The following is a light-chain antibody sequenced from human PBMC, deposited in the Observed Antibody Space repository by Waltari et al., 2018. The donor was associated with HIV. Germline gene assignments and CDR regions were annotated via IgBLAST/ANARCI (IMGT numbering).Light chain of an antibody. CDR2: WAS. CDR1: QSVLYSANNKNK. V-gene: IGKV4-1*01. Sequence: DIVMTQSPDSLAVSLGERATINCKSSQSVLYSANNKNKLGWYQQKPGQPPKLLIYWASTRESGVPDRFSGSGSGTDFTLTISSLQAEDVALYYCQQYYSIPWTFGQGTKVEI. J-gene: IGKJ1*01. CDR3: QQYYSIPWT.